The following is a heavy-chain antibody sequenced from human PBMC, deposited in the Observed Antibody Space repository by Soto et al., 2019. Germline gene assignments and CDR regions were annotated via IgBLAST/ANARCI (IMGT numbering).Heavy chain of an antibody. Sequence: QLQLQESGPGLVKPSETLSLTCTVSGGSISSSSYYWGWIRQPPGKGLEWIGSIYYSGSTYYNPSLKSRVTISVDTSKNQFSLKLSSVTAADTAVYYCARLSPAVYDFWSGYYFDYWGQGTLVTVSS. CDR2: IYYSGST. CDR1: GGSISSSSYY. J-gene: IGHJ4*02. D-gene: IGHD3-3*01. V-gene: IGHV4-39*01. CDR3: ARLSPAVYDFWSGYYFDY.